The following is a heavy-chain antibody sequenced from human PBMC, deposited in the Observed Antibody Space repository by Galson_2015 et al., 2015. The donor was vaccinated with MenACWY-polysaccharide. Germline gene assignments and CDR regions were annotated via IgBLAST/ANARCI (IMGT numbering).Heavy chain of an antibody. CDR2: INGDGSYK. J-gene: IGHJ5*01. V-gene: IGHV3-74*01. CDR3: ARSIGPGTPTAFWFDS. CDR1: GFTFLAYW. Sequence: SLRLSCAGSGFTFLAYWMHWVRQVPGKGLEWVSRINGDGSYKDFADDVRGRFTISRDNAKNTAYLQMNSLRADDTAVYYCARSIGPGTPTAFWFDSWGQGNLVTVSS. D-gene: IGHD3-10*01.